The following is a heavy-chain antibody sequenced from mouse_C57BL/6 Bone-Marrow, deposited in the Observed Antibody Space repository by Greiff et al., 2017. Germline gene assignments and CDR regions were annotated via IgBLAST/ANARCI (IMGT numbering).Heavy chain of an antibody. CDR2: IDPETGGT. J-gene: IGHJ3*01. CDR1: GYTFTDYE. CDR3: TKAWFAD. Sequence: VKLVESGAELVRPGASVTLSCKASGYTFTDYEMHWVKQTPVHGLEWIGAIDPETGGTAYNQKFKGKAILTADKSSSTAYMELRSLTSEDSAVYYCTKAWFADWGQGTLVTVSA. V-gene: IGHV1-15*01.